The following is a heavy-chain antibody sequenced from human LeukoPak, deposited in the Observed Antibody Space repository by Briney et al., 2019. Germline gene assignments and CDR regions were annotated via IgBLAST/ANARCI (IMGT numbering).Heavy chain of an antibody. CDR1: GFTFSSYA. CDR3: ARCTASCYANAFDV. J-gene: IGHJ3*01. V-gene: IGHV3-23*01. CDR2: INGGGDAT. D-gene: IGHD2-2*01. Sequence: TGGSLRLSCAASGFTFSSYAMSWVRQAPGKGLQWVSAINGGGDATEYADSVKGRLTISRDNSKNTLYLQMNSLRPDDTAVYYCARCTASCYANAFDVWGQGTLLTVSS.